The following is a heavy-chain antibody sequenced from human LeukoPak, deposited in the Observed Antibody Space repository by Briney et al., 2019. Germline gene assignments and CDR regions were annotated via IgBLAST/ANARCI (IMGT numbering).Heavy chain of an antibody. CDR2: ISGSDGST. D-gene: IGHD2-15*01. CDR3: AKGRGYCTGGSCYSDY. CDR1: GFTFSNYA. J-gene: IGHJ4*02. V-gene: IGHV3-23*01. Sequence: GGFLRLSCTASGFTFSNYAMSWVRQAPGKGLEWVSTISGSDGSTYYADSVKGRFTISRDNSKNTLYLQMNSLRVEDTAIYYCAKGRGYCTGGSCYSDYWGQGTLVTVSS.